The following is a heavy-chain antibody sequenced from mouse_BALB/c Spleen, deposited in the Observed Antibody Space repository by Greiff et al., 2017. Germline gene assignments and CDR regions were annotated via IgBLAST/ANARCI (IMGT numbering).Heavy chain of an antibody. Sequence: VQLQQSGAELVKPGASVKLSCTASGFNIKDTYMHWVKQRPEQGLEWIGRIDPANGNTKYDPNFQGKATITADTSSNTAYLQLSSLTSEDTAVYYCARGYGSDGVYAMDYWGQGTSVTVSS. V-gene: IGHV14-3*02. J-gene: IGHJ4*01. CDR2: IDPANGNT. D-gene: IGHD2-10*02. CDR3: ARGYGSDGVYAMDY. CDR1: GFNIKDTY.